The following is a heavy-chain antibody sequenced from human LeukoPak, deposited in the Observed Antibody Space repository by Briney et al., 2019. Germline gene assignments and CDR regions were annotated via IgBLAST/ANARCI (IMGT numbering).Heavy chain of an antibody. CDR1: GYTFTDYF. V-gene: IGHV1-2*02. J-gene: IGHJ4*02. D-gene: IGHD2-2*01. CDR3: ARASLLYWSSTTCLFDH. CDR2: INPNSGDT. Sequence: GASVTVSCKASGYTFTDYFLHWVRQAPGQGFEWMGWINPNSGDTNYAQKLQGRVTMTRDTSISTAHMEMSRLRSDDTAVYYCARASLLYWSSTTCLFDHWGQGTLVTVSS.